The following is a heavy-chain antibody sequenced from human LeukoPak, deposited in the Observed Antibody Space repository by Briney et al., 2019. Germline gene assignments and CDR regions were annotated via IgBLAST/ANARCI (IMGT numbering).Heavy chain of an antibody. CDR1: GGTFSSYT. Sequence: GASVKVSCKASGGTFSSYTISWVRQAPGQGLEWMGRIIPILGIANYAQKFQGRVTTTADKSTSTAYMELSSLRSEDTAVYYCARPRYDSSGSTFDYWGQGTLVTVSS. J-gene: IGHJ4*02. CDR3: ARPRYDSSGSTFDY. V-gene: IGHV1-69*02. D-gene: IGHD3-22*01. CDR2: IIPILGIA.